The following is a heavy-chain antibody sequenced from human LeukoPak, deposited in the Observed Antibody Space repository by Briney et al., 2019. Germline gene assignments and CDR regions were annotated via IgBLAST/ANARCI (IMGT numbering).Heavy chain of an antibody. Sequence: KPPETLSLTCAVYGGSFSGYYWSWIRQPPGKGLEWIGEINHSGSTNYNPSLKSRVTISVDTSKNQFSLKLSSVTAADTAVYYCARGDIVVVVAAIPSSPEYYFDYWGQGTLVTVSS. CDR2: INHSGST. J-gene: IGHJ4*02. D-gene: IGHD2-15*01. V-gene: IGHV4-34*01. CDR3: ARGDIVVVVAAIPSSPEYYFDY. CDR1: GGSFSGYY.